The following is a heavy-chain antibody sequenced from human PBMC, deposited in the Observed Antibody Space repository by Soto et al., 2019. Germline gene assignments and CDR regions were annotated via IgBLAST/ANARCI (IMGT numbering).Heavy chain of an antibody. CDR1: GFTFSNYA. D-gene: IGHD2-15*01. CDR3: AKDGEVKYCGCGTCYSNS. CDR2: ISGSSANT. Sequence: EVQLLESGGGLVQPGGSLRLSCAVSGFTFSNYAMTWVRQAPGKGLEWVSGISGSSANTYYADSVKGRFTISRDNSKNTLFLEMNSLRGEDTAIYYCAKDGEVKYCGCGTCYSNSWGQGTLVTVSS. V-gene: IGHV3-23*01. J-gene: IGHJ4*02.